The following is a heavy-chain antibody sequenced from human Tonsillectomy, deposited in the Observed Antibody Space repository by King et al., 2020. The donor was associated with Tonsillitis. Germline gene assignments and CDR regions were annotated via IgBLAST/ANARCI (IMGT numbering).Heavy chain of an antibody. CDR2: IGTAGDT. Sequence: VQLVESGGGLVQPGGSLRLSCAASGFTFSSYDMHWVRQATGKGLEWCSAIGTAGDTYYPGSVKGRFTISRENAKNSLYLQMNSLRAGDTAVYYCARVGDFWSGYYRGWYFDLWGRGTLVTVSS. J-gene: IGHJ2*01. CDR3: ARVGDFWSGYYRGWYFDL. D-gene: IGHD3-3*01. V-gene: IGHV3-13*01. CDR1: GFTFSSYD.